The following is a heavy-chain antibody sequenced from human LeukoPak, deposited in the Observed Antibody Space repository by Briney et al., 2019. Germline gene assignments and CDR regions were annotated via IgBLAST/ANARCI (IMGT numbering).Heavy chain of an antibody. J-gene: IGHJ4*02. V-gene: IGHV4-38-2*02. CDR1: GYSISNGYY. D-gene: IGHD6-19*01. CDR2: IYRSGST. Sequence: SETLSLTCTVSGYSISNGYYWDWIRQPPGRGLEWIGNIYRSGSTSYNPSPKSRVTISVDTSKNQFSLKVNSVTAADTAVYYCARRHSSGWFYYWGQGTLVTVSS. CDR3: ARRHSSGWFYY.